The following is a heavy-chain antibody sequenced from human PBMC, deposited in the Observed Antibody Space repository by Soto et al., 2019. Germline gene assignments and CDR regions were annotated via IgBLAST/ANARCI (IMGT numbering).Heavy chain of an antibody. D-gene: IGHD3-16*01. V-gene: IGHV4-39*01. Sequence: SETLSLTCKVSGGSISITSSYWSWVRQPPGKGLEWIGSVYYDGNTYYNPSLKSRISISIDSFKNEFSLRLRSVTAADTAIYYCATPFLTTSSWRNTLGEDFKYGKDVWGQGTTVTVSS. CDR1: GGSISITSSY. J-gene: IGHJ6*02. CDR2: VYYDGNT. CDR3: ATPFLTTSSWRNTLGEDFKYGKDV.